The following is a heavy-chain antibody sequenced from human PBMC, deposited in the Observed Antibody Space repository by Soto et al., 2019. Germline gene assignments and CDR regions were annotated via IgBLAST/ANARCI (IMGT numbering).Heavy chain of an antibody. D-gene: IGHD4-17*01. CDR3: AADYGGINWFDP. CDR2: INPSGGST. Sequence: GXSVKVSCEASGYTFTSYYMHWVRQAPGQGLEWMGIINPSGGSTSYAQKFQGRVTMTRDTSTSTVYMELSSLRSEDTAVYYCAADYGGINWFDPWGQGTLVTVSS. CDR1: GYTFTSYY. V-gene: IGHV1-46*01. J-gene: IGHJ5*02.